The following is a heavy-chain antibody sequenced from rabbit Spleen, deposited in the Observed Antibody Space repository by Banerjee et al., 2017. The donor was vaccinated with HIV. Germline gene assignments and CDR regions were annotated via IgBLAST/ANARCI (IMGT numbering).Heavy chain of an antibody. V-gene: IGHV1S45*01. J-gene: IGHJ4*01. CDR3: AREGGIVVAGAFNL. D-gene: IGHD4-1*01. Sequence: QEQLEESGGGLVQPEGSLALTCKASGFSFSSNDYICWVRQAPGKGLEWISCIAGSSSGFTYSATWAKGRFTCSKTSSTTVTLQMTSLTVADTATYFCAREGGIVVAGAFNLWGPGTLVTVS. CDR2: IAGSSSGFT. CDR1: GFSFSSNDY.